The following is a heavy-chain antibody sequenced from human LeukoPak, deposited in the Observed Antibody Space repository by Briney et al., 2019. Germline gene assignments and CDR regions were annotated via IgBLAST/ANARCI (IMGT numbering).Heavy chain of an antibody. J-gene: IGHJ4*02. V-gene: IGHV3-15*01. Sequence: GGSLRLSCSASGFTFSNAWRSWVRQAPGKGREWVGRIISKADGGTTDYAERVNGRFTISRDDSKNTLYLQMSSLKTEDTAVYYCTALVVVAATLLDYWGQGTLVTVSS. CDR3: TALVVVAATLLDY. CDR1: GFTFSNAW. CDR2: IISKADGGTT. D-gene: IGHD2-15*01.